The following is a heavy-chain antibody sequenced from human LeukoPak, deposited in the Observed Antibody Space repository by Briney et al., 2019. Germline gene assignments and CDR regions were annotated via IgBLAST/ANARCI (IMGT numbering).Heavy chain of an antibody. J-gene: IGHJ4*02. CDR1: GFTFTNYA. CDR3: ARGIWSRTVSSYYFDY. CDR2: IDAGNGHT. V-gene: IGHV1-3*01. Sequence: ASVKVSCKASGFTFTNYAMQWVRQAPGQRLEWMGWIDAGNGHTKYSQRFQGRVTITRDTSATTVYMEVTSLRSEDTAVYYCARGIWSRTVSSYYFDYWGQGTLVTVSS. D-gene: IGHD3-3*01.